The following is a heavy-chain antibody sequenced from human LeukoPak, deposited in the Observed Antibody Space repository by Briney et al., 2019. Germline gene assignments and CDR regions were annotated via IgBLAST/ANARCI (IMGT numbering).Heavy chain of an antibody. D-gene: IGHD2-8*01. CDR1: GFTFSSYS. CDR2: INSSRSNI. J-gene: IGHJ4*02. CDR3: ARDLGYCTNGVCYAYHFDY. V-gene: IGHV3-21*01. Sequence: PGGSLRLSCAASGFTFSSYSMSWVRQAPGKGLEWVASINSSRSNIYYADSVKGRFTISRDNAKNSPYLQMNSLRAEDTAVYYCARDLGYCTNGVCYAYHFDYWGQGTLVTVSS.